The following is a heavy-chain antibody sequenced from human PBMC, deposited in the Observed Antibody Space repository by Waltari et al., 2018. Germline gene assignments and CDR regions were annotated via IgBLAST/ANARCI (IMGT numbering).Heavy chain of an antibody. V-gene: IGHV4-59*01. J-gene: IGHJ3*02. CDR1: GGSISSYY. D-gene: IGHD4-17*01. Sequence: QVQLQESGPGLVKPSETLSLTCTVSGGSISSYYWSWIRQPPGKGLEWIGYIYYSGSTNYNPSLKSRVTISVDTSKNQFSLKLSSVTAADTAVYYCARGHGPDAFDIWGQGTMVTVSS. CDR3: ARGHGPDAFDI. CDR2: IYYSGST.